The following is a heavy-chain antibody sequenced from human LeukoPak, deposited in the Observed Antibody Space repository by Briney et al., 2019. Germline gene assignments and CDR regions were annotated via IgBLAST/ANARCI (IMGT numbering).Heavy chain of an antibody. D-gene: IGHD3-16*02. CDR1: GFTFSSSS. Sequence: GESLKISCAASGFTFSSSSMNCVRQAPGKGLEWVSSISSSSRYIYYADSVKGRFTISRDNAKNSLYLQMNSLRAEDTAVYYCARAAAMITFGGVIVIPEPFDYWGQGTLVTVSS. J-gene: IGHJ4*02. CDR2: ISSSSRYI. V-gene: IGHV3-21*01. CDR3: ARAAAMITFGGVIVIPEPFDY.